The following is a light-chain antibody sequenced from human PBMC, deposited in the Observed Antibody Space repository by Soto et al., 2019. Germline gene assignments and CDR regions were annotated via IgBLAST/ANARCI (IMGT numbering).Light chain of an antibody. CDR3: QQYGSSPRT. CDR1: QSVSSN. V-gene: IGKV3-20*01. Sequence: EIVIRQYPATPSVSPGERATLSCRASQSVSSNLAWYQQKPGQAPSLIIYGASSRATGSPDKFSGSGSGTYFTLTIGRLEPEDFAIYYCQQYGSSPRTFGRGTQVDI. J-gene: IGKJ1*01. CDR2: GAS.